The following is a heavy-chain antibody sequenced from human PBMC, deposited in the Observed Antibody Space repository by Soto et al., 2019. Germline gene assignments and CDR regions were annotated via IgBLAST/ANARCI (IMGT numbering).Heavy chain of an antibody. CDR3: ARVTTGLSLFDY. V-gene: IGHV4-4*02. D-gene: IGHD1-1*01. CDR2: IFHSGST. Sequence: SETLGVICAVSGGYISISNWWIWFRQPPGKGLEWIAEIFHSGSTNYNPSLKSRVTISLDMSNNQFSLKLNSVTAADTAVYYCARVTTGLSLFDYWGQGTLVTGSS. J-gene: IGHJ4*02. CDR1: GGYISISNW.